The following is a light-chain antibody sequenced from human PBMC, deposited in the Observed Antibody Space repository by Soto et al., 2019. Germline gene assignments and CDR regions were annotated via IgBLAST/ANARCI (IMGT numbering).Light chain of an antibody. Sequence: EIVMTQSPGSLSVSPGERATLSCRASQSVTTNLAWYQQKPGQAPRLLIYGASIRATGIPARFSGSGSGTDFTLTISRLEPEDFAVYYCQQYGSLITFGQGTRLEIK. V-gene: IGKV3-20*01. J-gene: IGKJ5*01. CDR3: QQYGSLIT. CDR2: GAS. CDR1: QSVTTN.